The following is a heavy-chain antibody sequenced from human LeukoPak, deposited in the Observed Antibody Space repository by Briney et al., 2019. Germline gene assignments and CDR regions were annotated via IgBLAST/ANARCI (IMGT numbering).Heavy chain of an antibody. V-gene: IGHV3-11*01. Sequence: GGSLSLSCAASGLPFTDYYMGWIRQAPGKGLEGVSYITNSGTTIYYADSVKGRFTISRDNAKNSLYLQMNSLRAEDTAVYYCARDGHYDILTGYFQDWGQGTLVTVSS. J-gene: IGHJ1*01. CDR2: ITNSGTTI. CDR3: ARDGHYDILTGYFQD. D-gene: IGHD3-9*01. CDR1: GLPFTDYY.